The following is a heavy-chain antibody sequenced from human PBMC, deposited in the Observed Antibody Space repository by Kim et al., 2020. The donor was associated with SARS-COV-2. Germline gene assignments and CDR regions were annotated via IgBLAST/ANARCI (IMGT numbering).Heavy chain of an antibody. V-gene: IGHV3-9*01. CDR2: ISWNSGTI. CDR3: AKDISPITIFVGGYYGMDV. Sequence: GGSLRLSCAASGFTFDDYAMHWVRQVPGKGLEWVSGISWNSGTIGYADSVKGRFTISRDNAKNSLYLQMNSLRAEDTALYYCAKDISPITIFVGGYYGMDVCGHGTTVTVSS. D-gene: IGHD3-3*01. CDR1: GFTFDDYA. J-gene: IGHJ6*02.